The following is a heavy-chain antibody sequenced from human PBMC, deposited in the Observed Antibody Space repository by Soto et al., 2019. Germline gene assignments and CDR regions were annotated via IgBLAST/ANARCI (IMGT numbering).Heavy chain of an antibody. V-gene: IGHV4-39*01. J-gene: IGHJ4*02. D-gene: IGHD5-18*01. CDR1: GDSISSSHCY. Sequence: ASETLSLTCTVSGDSISSSHCYWGWIRQPPGKGLEWIGVIYYSGNTYYSPSLKSRVTMSVDTSNNQFSLKLSSVTAADTAVYYCARLTRGYSYAFDYWGRGALVTVSS. CDR2: IYYSGNT. CDR3: ARLTRGYSYAFDY.